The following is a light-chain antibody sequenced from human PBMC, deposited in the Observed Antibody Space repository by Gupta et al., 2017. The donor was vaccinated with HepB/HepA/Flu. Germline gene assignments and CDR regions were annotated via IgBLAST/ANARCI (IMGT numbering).Light chain of an antibody. V-gene: IGLV2-23*02. J-gene: IGLJ2*01. Sequence: QSALTPPASVSGSPGHPITISCPGTSSDVGSYNLVSWYQQHPGKAPKLMIYEVSKRPSGVSNRFSGSKSGNTASLTISGLQAEDEADYYCCSYAGSSTYVVFGGGTKLTVL. CDR1: SSDVGSYNL. CDR2: EVS. CDR3: CSYAGSSTYVV.